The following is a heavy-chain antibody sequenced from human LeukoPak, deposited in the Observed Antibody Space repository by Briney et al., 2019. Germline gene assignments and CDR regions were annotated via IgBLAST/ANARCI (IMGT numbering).Heavy chain of an antibody. CDR1: EFTFNNYW. J-gene: IGHJ6*02. D-gene: IGHD3-22*01. CDR3: AREQAGDSSGYLYYYYGMDV. V-gene: IGHV3-74*01. CDR2: IKNDGKIT. Sequence: GGSLRLSCAASEFTFNNYWMHWVRQAPGKGLVWVSRIKNDGKITTCADSVKGRFTISRDNSKNTLYLQMNSLRAEDTAVYYCAREQAGDSSGYLYYYYGMDVWGQGTTVTVSS.